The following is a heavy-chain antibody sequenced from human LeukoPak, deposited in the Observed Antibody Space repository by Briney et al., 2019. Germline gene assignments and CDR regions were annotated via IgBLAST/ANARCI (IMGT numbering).Heavy chain of an antibody. CDR2: ISYDGSNE. CDR3: ARDGWVDY. J-gene: IGHJ4*02. V-gene: IGHV3-30*03. CDR1: GFTFSNYG. Sequence: GGSLRLSCAASGFTFSNYGMHWVRQAPGKGLEWVAVISYDGSNEYYADSVKGRFTISRDNSKNTLYLQMNSLRAEDTAVYYRARDGWVDYWGQGTLVTVSS. D-gene: IGHD6-19*01.